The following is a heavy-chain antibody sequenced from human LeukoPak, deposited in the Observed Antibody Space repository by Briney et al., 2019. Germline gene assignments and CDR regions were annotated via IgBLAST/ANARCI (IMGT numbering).Heavy chain of an antibody. V-gene: IGHV4-34*01. CDR2: IKHSGST. D-gene: IGHD4-17*01. CDR1: GGSFSGYY. CDR3: ARGPLPYGALGNGMDV. Sequence: SETLSLTCAVYGGSFSGYYWSWIRQPPGKGLEWIGEIKHSGSTNYNPSLKSRVTISVDTSKNQFSLKLSSVTAADTAVYYCARGPLPYGALGNGMDVWGQGTTVTVSS. J-gene: IGHJ6*02.